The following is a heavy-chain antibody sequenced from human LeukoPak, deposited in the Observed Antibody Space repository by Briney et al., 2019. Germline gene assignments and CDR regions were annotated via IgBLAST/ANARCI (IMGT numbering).Heavy chain of an antibody. CDR2: INHSGST. CDR1: GGSFSGYY. CDR3: ARDRRITMVRGVIGHYYYYGMDV. V-gene: IGHV4-34*01. J-gene: IGHJ6*02. D-gene: IGHD3-10*01. Sequence: PSETLSLTCAVYGGSFSGYYWSWIRQPPGKGLEWIGEINHSGSTNYNPSLKSRVTISVDTSKNQFSLKLSSVTAADTAVYYCARDRRITMVRGVIGHYYYYGMDVWGQGTTVTVSS.